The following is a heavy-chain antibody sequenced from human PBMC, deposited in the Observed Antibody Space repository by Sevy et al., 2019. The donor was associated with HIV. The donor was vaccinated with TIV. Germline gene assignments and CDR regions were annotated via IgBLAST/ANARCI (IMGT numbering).Heavy chain of an antibody. J-gene: IGHJ1*01. CDR2: ISYDATNK. V-gene: IGHV3-30-3*01. Sequence: GGSLRLTCAASGFTFTSYSMHWVRRAPGKGLEWVATISYDATNKDYADSVKGRFTISRDNSRNSLFLQMNSLRSEDTAVYYCALERLSSNVAEYFQNWGQGTLVTVSS. CDR3: ALERLSSNVAEYFQN. D-gene: IGHD1-1*01. CDR1: GFTFTSYS.